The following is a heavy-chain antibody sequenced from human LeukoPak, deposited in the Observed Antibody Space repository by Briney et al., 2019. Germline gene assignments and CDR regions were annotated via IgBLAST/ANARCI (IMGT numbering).Heavy chain of an antibody. V-gene: IGHV5-51*01. CDR1: GYSFTSYW. D-gene: IGHD3-9*01. Sequence: GESLKISCKGSGYSFTSYWIGWVRQMPGKGLEWMGIIYPGDSDTRYSPSFQGQVTISADKSISTAYLQWSSLKASDTAMYYCARALNYDILTGYYKMGWFDPWGQGTLVTVSS. J-gene: IGHJ5*02. CDR3: ARALNYDILTGYYKMGWFDP. CDR2: IYPGDSDT.